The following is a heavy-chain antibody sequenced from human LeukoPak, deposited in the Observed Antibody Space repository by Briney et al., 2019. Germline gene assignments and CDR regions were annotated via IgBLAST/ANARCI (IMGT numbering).Heavy chain of an antibody. CDR2: INPNRGGI. V-gene: IGHV1-2*02. J-gene: IGHJ4*02. CDR3: VRVLGYCSSNSCPWPDY. CDR1: GYTFTGYY. D-gene: IGHD2-2*01. Sequence: ASVKVSCKASGYTFTGYYMHWVRQAPGPGLEWMGWINPNRGGINYAQKFQGSVTMTRDTSISPAYLVLSRLSSDGTAGYYCVRVLGYCSSNSCPWPDYWGQGTMVSVSS.